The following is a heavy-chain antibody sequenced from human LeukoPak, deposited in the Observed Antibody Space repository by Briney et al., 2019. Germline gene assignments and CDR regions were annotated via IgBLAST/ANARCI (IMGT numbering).Heavy chain of an antibody. CDR3: ARDLSHGGRYCYYYGMDV. D-gene: IGHD4-23*01. J-gene: IGHJ6*02. V-gene: IGHV1-46*01. CDR1: GYTFTSYY. CDR2: INPSGGST. Sequence: GASVKVSCKASGYTFTSYYMHWVRQAPGQGLEWMGIINPSGGSTSYAQKFQGRVTMTRDTSTSTVYMELSSLRSEDTAVYYCARDLSHGGRYCYYYGMDVWGQGTTVTVSS.